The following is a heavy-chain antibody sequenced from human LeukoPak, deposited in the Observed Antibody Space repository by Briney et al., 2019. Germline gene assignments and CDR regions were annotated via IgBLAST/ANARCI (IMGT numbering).Heavy chain of an antibody. Sequence: GASVKVSCKASGYTFTSYGISWVRQAPGQGLEWMGGIIPIFGTANYAQKFQGRVTITADESTSTAYMELSSLRSEDTAVYYCARFQGDYYDSRVGLDAFDIWGQGTMVTVSS. J-gene: IGHJ3*02. CDR1: GYTFTSYG. D-gene: IGHD3-22*01. CDR2: IIPIFGTA. V-gene: IGHV1-69*13. CDR3: ARFQGDYYDSRVGLDAFDI.